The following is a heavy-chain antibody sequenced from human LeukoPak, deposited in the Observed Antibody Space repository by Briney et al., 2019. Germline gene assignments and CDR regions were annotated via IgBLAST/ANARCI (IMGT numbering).Heavy chain of an antibody. D-gene: IGHD3-22*01. Sequence: GGSLRLSCAASGFTFSNYALSWVRQAPGKGLEWVSAISGSGGSTYYADSVKGRFTISRDNSKNTLYLQMNSLRAEDTAVYYCAKWRWRNYYDSSGARSGFDYWGQGTLVTVSS. V-gene: IGHV3-23*01. CDR1: GFTFSNYA. J-gene: IGHJ4*02. CDR2: ISGSGGST. CDR3: AKWRWRNYYDSSGARSGFDY.